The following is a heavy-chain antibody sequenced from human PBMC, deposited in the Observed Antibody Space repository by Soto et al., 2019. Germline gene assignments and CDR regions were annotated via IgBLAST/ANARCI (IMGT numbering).Heavy chain of an antibody. V-gene: IGHV4-34*01. Sequence: SETLSLTCAVYGGSFSGYYWSWIRQPPGKGLEWIGEINHSGSTNYNPSLKSRVTISVDTSKNQFSLKLSSVTAADTAVYYCARGFRGRELIKNLNRRYYCGMDVWGQGTTVTVSS. CDR2: INHSGST. CDR1: GGSFSGYY. J-gene: IGHJ6*02. CDR3: ARGFRGRELIKNLNRRYYCGMDV. D-gene: IGHD1-26*01.